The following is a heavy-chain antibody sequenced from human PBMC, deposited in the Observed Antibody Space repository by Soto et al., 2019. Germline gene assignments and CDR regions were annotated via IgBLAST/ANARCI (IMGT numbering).Heavy chain of an antibody. CDR3: ARDAGYNLFDP. J-gene: IGHJ5*02. CDR2: IIAMSGTV. V-gene: IGHV1-69*01. CDR1: GSTCSDYG. Sequence: SRPAEGSTCSDYGISGVRQAPGQGLEWMGGIIAMSGTVNNAQKFQDRVTITADESTSTAYMELSSLSSEDTAIYYCARDAGYNLFDPWGQGTLVTVSS. D-gene: IGHD3-10*01.